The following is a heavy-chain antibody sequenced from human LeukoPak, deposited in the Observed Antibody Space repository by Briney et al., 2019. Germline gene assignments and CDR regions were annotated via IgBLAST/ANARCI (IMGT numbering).Heavy chain of an antibody. J-gene: IGHJ4*02. CDR1: GGSFSGYY. D-gene: IGHD3-10*01. CDR2: INHSGST. V-gene: IGHV4-34*01. Sequence: SETLSLTCAVYGGSFSGYYWSWIRQPPGKGLEWIGEINHSGSTNYNPSLKSRVTISVDTSKNQFSLKLSSVTAADTAVYYCATSMVRGVIVHWGQGTMVSVPS. CDR3: ATSMVRGVIVH.